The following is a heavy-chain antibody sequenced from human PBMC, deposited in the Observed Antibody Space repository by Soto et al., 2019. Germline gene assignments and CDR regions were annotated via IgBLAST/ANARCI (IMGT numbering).Heavy chain of an antibody. Sequence: GGSLKNSCKGSGYNFTSYFIGWGRQMPGKRLEWMGIIYPGDSDTRYSPSFQGQVTISADKSISTAYLQWSSLKASDTAMYYCARLNDYYDSSGYRPYYYYGMDVWGQGTTVTVSS. V-gene: IGHV5-51*01. D-gene: IGHD3-22*01. J-gene: IGHJ6*02. CDR1: GYNFTSYF. CDR2: IYPGDSDT. CDR3: ARLNDYYDSSGYRPYYYYGMDV.